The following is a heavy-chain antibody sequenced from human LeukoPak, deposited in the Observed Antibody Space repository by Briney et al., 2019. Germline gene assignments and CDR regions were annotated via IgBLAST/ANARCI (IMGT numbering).Heavy chain of an antibody. CDR2: ISGSGGST. Sequence: GGSLRLSCAASGFTFSSYAMSWVRQAPGKGLEWVSAISGSGGSTYYADSVKGRFTISRDNSKNTLYLQMNSLRAEGTAVYYCAKDYGSGSYYPAEYFQHWGQGTLVTVSS. CDR3: AKDYGSGSYYPAEYFQH. CDR1: GFTFSSYA. D-gene: IGHD3-10*01. V-gene: IGHV3-23*01. J-gene: IGHJ1*01.